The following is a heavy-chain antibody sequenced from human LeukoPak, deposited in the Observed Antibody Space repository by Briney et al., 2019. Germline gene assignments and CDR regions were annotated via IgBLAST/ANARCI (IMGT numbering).Heavy chain of an antibody. V-gene: IGHV4-31*03. CDR1: GGSISSGGYY. CDR2: IYYSGST. Sequence: ASETLSLTCTVSGGSISSGGYYWSWIRQHSGKGLEWIGYIYYSGSTYYNPSLKSRVTISVDTSKNQFSLKLSSVTAADTAVYYCAREPHYGSGRNYFDYWGQGTLVTVSS. D-gene: IGHD3-10*01. CDR3: AREPHYGSGRNYFDY. J-gene: IGHJ4*02.